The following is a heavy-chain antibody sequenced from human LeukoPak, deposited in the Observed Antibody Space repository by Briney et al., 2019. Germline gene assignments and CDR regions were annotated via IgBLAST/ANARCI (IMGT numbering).Heavy chain of an antibody. Sequence: KSSETLSLTCTVSGGSISSYYWSWIRQPAGKGLEWIGRIYTSGSTNYNPSLKSRVTISVDKSKNRFSLKLSSVTAADTAVYYCARDRRGSVDYWGQGTLVTVSS. V-gene: IGHV4-4*07. J-gene: IGHJ4*02. D-gene: IGHD3-10*01. CDR3: ARDRRGSVDY. CDR1: GGSISSYY. CDR2: IYTSGST.